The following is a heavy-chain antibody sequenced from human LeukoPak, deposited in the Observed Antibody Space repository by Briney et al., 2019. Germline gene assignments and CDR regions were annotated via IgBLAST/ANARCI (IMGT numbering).Heavy chain of an antibody. CDR2: ISSSSSTI. CDR1: GFTFSSYS. V-gene: IGHV3-48*01. J-gene: IGHJ3*02. Sequence: GGTLRLSCAASGFTFSSYSMNWVRQAPGKGLEWVSYISSSSSTIYYADSVKGRFTISRDNAKNSLYLQMNSLRAEDTAVYYCARDRDYSSSWYSVYDAFDIWGQGTMVTVSS. D-gene: IGHD6-13*01. CDR3: ARDRDYSSSWYSVYDAFDI.